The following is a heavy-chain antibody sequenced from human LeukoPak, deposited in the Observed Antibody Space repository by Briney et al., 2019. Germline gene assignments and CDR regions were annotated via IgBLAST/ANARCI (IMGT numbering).Heavy chain of an antibody. CDR2: INPSGDST. D-gene: IGHD3-22*01. V-gene: IGHV1-46*01. CDR3: ARDGNYYDSSGYYYPDY. CDR1: AYTFTSYY. J-gene: IGHJ4*02. Sequence: ASVKVSCTASAYTFTSYYMHWVRQAPGQGLEWMGIINPSGDSTSYAQKFQGRVTMTRDMSTSTVYMELSSLRSEDTAVYYCARDGNYYDSSGYYYPDYWGQGTLVTVSS.